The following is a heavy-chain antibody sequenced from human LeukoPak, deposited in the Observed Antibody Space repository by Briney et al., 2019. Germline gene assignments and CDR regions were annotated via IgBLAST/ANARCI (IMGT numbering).Heavy chain of an antibody. CDR3: SRVGSSGWPNYFDS. D-gene: IGHD6-19*01. CDR2: IGTSGDT. CDR1: GFTFSSYD. Sequence: GGSLRLSCAASGFTFSSYDMHWVRQAPGKGLEWVSVIGTSGDTYYAGSVKGRFTISRENAKNSLYLQMNSLTAGDTAVYFCSRVGSSGWPNYFDSWGQGTLVTVSS. J-gene: IGHJ4*02. V-gene: IGHV3-13*04.